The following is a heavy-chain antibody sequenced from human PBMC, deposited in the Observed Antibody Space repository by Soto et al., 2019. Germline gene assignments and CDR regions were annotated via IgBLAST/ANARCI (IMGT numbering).Heavy chain of an antibody. J-gene: IGHJ5*02. CDR3: AVYDLGNWFDP. D-gene: IGHD3-3*01. Sequence: SETLSLTCTVSGGSISSSSYYWGWIRQPPGKGLEWIGSIYYSGSTYYNPSLKSRVTISVDTSKNQFSLKLSSVTAADTAVYYCAVYDLGNWFDPWGQGTLVTVSS. CDR2: IYYSGST. CDR1: GGSISSSSYY. V-gene: IGHV4-39*01.